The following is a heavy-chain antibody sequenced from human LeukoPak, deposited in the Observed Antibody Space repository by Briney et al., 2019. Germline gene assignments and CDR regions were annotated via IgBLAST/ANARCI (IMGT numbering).Heavy chain of an antibody. CDR3: ARGPSIWAENWFDP. J-gene: IGHJ5*02. CDR1: GYSISSGYY. CDR2: IYHSGST. Sequence: SETLSLTCTVSGYSISSGYYWGWIRQPPGKGLEWIGSIYHSGSTYYNPSLKSRVTISVDTSKNQFSLKLSSVTAADTAVYYCARGPSIWAENWFDPWGQGTLVTVFS. D-gene: IGHD2-21*01. V-gene: IGHV4-38-2*02.